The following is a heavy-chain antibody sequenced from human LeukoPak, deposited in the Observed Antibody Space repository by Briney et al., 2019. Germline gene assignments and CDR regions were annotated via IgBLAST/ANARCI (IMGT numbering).Heavy chain of an antibody. CDR3: AKRIPSTGFDL. CDR2: ISDSGSST. Sequence: GGSLRLSCAASGFTFSSYAMSWVRQAPGKGLEWVSAISDSGSSTYYVDSLKGRFTISRDNSKNTLYLQMNGLRVEDTAVYYCAKRIPSTGFDLWGRGTLVTVSS. V-gene: IGHV3-23*01. D-gene: IGHD1-14*01. CDR1: GFTFSSYA. J-gene: IGHJ2*01.